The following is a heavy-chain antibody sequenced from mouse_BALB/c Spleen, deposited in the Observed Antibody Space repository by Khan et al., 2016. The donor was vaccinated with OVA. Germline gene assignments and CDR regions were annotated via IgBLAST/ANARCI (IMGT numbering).Heavy chain of an antibody. CDR3: ARGNWQSYYVDY. J-gene: IGHJ2*01. Sequence: VQLKQSGPELVKPGASVKMSCKASGYIFTNYVLHWVKQKPGQGLEWIGYINPYNAVTKYNEKFKGKATLASDKSSITAYMELSSLTSEDSAVYYCARGNWQSYYVDYWGQGTTLTLSS. CDR2: INPYNAVT. CDR1: GYIFTNYV. D-gene: IGHD4-1*01. V-gene: IGHV1S136*01.